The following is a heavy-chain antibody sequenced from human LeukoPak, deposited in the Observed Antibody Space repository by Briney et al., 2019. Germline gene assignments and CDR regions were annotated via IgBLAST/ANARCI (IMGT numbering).Heavy chain of an antibody. Sequence: PGGSLRLSCAASGFTFSSYGMHWVRQAPGKGLEWVAVIWYDGSNKYYADSVKGRFTIYRDNSKNTLYLQMNSLRAEDKAVYYCAKDGSKISYWGQGSLVTVYS. D-gene: IGHD2-15*01. CDR3: AKDGSKISY. J-gene: IGHJ4*02. V-gene: IGHV3-33*06. CDR1: GFTFSSYG. CDR2: IWYDGSNK.